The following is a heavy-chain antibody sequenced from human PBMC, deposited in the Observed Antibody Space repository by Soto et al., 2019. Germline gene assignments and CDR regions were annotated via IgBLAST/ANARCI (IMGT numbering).Heavy chain of an antibody. CDR3: VRDLSVTTKFDY. V-gene: IGHV3-74*01. D-gene: IGHD4-17*01. CDR1: GFTFSSYW. J-gene: IGHJ4*02. Sequence: EVQLVESGGGLVQPGGSLRLSCAASGFTFSSYWMHWVRQAPGKGLVWVSRINGDGTTTDYADFVKGRFSISRDSAKNTLYLQMNSLRAEDTAVYYCVRDLSVTTKFDYWGQGTLVTVSS. CDR2: INGDGTTT.